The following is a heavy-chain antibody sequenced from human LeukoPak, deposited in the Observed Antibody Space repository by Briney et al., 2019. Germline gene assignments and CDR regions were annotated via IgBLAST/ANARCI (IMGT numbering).Heavy chain of an antibody. D-gene: IGHD5-12*01. J-gene: IGHJ3*02. V-gene: IGHV4-4*02. CDR2: IYHSGST. Sequence: PSETLSLTCTVSGGSISSSNWWSWVRQPPGQGLEWIGEIYHSGSTNYNPSLKSRVTISVGKSKNQFSLKLSSVTAADTAVYYCARGYSGYDSGAFDIWGQGTMVTVSS. CDR1: GGSISSSNW. CDR3: ARGYSGYDSGAFDI.